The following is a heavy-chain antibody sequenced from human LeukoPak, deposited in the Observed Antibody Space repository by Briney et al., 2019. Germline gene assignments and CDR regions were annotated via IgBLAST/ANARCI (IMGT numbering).Heavy chain of an antibody. V-gene: IGHV3-30*18. CDR2: TSSDGSKK. Sequence: GRSLRLSCAASGFAFSTYGMHWVRQAPGKGLEWVAVTSSDGSKKDYADSVKGRFTISRDNSKNTLFLQMNSLRAEDTAVYYCAKKSPGTYHAPPDYWGQGTLVTVSS. J-gene: IGHJ4*02. CDR3: AKKSPGTYHAPPDY. D-gene: IGHD3-10*01. CDR1: GFAFSTYG.